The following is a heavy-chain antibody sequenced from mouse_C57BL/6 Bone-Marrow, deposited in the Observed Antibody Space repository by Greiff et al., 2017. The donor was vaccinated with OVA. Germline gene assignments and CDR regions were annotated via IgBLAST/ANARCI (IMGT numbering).Heavy chain of an antibody. CDR1: GYSITSDY. Sequence: EVQLVESGPGLAKPSQTLSLTCSVTGYSITSDYWNWIRKFPGNKLEYMGYISYSGSTYYNPSLKSRISITRDTSKNQYYLQLKSVTTEDTDTCYCARSYDYDVYAMDYWGQGTSVTVSS. D-gene: IGHD2-4*01. CDR2: ISYSGST. J-gene: IGHJ4*01. CDR3: ARSYDYDVYAMDY. V-gene: IGHV3-8*01.